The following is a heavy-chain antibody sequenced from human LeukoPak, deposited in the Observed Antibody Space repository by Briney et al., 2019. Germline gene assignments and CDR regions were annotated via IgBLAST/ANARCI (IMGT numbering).Heavy chain of an antibody. CDR1: GFTFSDYS. J-gene: IGHJ4*02. V-gene: IGHV3-21*01. CDR3: AGSFGSGTYGFLDY. Sequence: GGSLRLSCAASGFTFSDYSMNWVRQGPGKGLDWVSIISRSGDDIHYADSIEGRFTISRDNAKNSLYLQMDSLRAEDTAVYYCAGSFGSGTYGFLDYWGRGTLVTVSS. D-gene: IGHD3-10*01. CDR2: ISRSGDDI.